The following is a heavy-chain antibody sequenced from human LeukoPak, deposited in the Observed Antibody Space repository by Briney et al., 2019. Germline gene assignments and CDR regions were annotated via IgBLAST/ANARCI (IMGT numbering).Heavy chain of an antibody. CDR2: IYYGGGT. CDR1: GDSISSSGYC. J-gene: IGHJ3*02. CDR3: ARVWGGSSSGPDTFDI. V-gene: IGHV4-39*06. D-gene: IGHD3-16*01. Sequence: PSQTLSLTCTVSGDSISSSGYCWGWLRQPPGRGREWIGSIYYGGGTYYNPSLKGQVTISVHTYKNEFTLKLNSVTATDTAVYFCARVWGGSSSGPDTFDIWGQGTMVTVSS.